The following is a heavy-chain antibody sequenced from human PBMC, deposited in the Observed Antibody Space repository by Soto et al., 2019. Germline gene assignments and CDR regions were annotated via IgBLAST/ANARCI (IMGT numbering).Heavy chain of an antibody. D-gene: IGHD4-17*01. Sequence: GGSLRLSCAASGFPFRNYNMNWVRQAPGKGLEWLSYISGASGTIYYADSMQGRFTISRDNAKNSLYLQMNSLRAGDTAVYYCARDPRRLRSPFDPWGQGTLVTVSS. V-gene: IGHV3-48*01. CDR1: GFPFRNYN. CDR2: ISGASGTI. J-gene: IGHJ5*02. CDR3: ARDPRRLRSPFDP.